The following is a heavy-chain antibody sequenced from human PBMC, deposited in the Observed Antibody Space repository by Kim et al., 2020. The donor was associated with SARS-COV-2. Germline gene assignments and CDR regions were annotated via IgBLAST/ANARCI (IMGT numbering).Heavy chain of an antibody. CDR2: INHSGST. CDR3: ARGPDTLDYGDGAWYYYYGMDV. J-gene: IGHJ6*02. Sequence: SETLSLTCAVYGGSFSGYYWSWIRQPPGKGLEWIGEINHSGSTNYNPSLKSRVTISVDTSKNQFSLKLSSVTAADTAVYYCARGPDTLDYGDGAWYYYYGMDVWGQGTTVTVSS. D-gene: IGHD4-17*01. V-gene: IGHV4-34*01. CDR1: GGSFSGYY.